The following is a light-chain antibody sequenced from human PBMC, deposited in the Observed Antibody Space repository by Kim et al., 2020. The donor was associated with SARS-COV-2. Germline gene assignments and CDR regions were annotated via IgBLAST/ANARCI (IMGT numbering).Light chain of an antibody. CDR3: QQANNFPLT. V-gene: IGKV1-12*01. J-gene: IGKJ4*01. CDR1: QGSSSW. Sequence: ASVGDRVTITCRASQGSSSWLAWYQQKPGKAPKLLIFPASSLESGVPSRFSCSGSGTDFTLTISSLQPEDFATYYCQQANNFPLTFGGGTKVDIK. CDR2: PAS.